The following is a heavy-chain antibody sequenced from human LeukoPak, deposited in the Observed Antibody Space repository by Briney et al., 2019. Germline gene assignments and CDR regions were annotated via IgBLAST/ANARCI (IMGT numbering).Heavy chain of an antibody. CDR2: IYYTGST. D-gene: IGHD3-22*01. CDR1: GGSISSYY. J-gene: IGHJ4*02. Sequence: SETLSLTCTVSGGSISSYYWSWIRQPAGKGLEWIGSIYYTGSTYYNPSLKSRVTMSVDTSKNQFSLRLSSVTAADTAVYYCVVDSSGYYLSYWGQGTLVTVSS. V-gene: IGHV4-4*07. CDR3: VVDSSGYYLSY.